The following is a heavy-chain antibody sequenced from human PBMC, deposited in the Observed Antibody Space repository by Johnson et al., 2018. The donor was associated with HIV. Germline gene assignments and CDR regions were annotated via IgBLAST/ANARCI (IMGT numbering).Heavy chain of an antibody. CDR3: ARDQGELRRTHAFDI. V-gene: IGHV3-23*04. J-gene: IGHJ3*02. Sequence: EMQLVESGGGLVQPGGSLRLSCAASGFTFSSYAMSWVRQAPGKGLEWVSAISGSGGSTYYADSVKGRFTISRDNSKNTLYLQMNSLRHEDTAVYYCARDQGELRRTHAFDIWGQGTMVTVSS. CDR1: GFTFSSYA. CDR2: ISGSGGST. D-gene: IGHD1-14*01.